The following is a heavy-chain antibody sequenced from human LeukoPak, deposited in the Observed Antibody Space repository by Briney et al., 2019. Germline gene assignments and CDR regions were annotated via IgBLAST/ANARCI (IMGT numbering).Heavy chain of an antibody. V-gene: IGHV1-2*02. CDR3: ASVAYEDYYFDY. J-gene: IGHJ4*02. Sequence: GASVKVSCKASGYTFTGYYMHWMRQAPGQELEWMGWINPNSGGTNYAQKFQGRVTMTRDTSISTAYMELSRLRSDDTAVYYCASVAYEDYYFDYWGQGTLVTVSS. CDR2: INPNSGGT. CDR1: GYTFTGYY. D-gene: IGHD3-16*01.